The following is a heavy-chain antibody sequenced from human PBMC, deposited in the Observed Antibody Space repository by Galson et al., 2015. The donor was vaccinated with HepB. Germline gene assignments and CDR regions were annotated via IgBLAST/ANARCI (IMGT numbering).Heavy chain of an antibody. CDR2: ISSSSSYI. J-gene: IGHJ6*02. V-gene: IGHV3-21*01. D-gene: IGHD6-13*01. CDR3: ARDSVIAAANYYYYGMDV. Sequence: SLRLSCAASGFTFSSYSMNWVRQAPGKGLEWVSSISSSSSYIYYADSVKGRFTISRDNAKNSLYLQMNSLRAEDTAVYYCARDSVIAAANYYYYGMDVWGQGTTVTVSS. CDR1: GFTFSSYS.